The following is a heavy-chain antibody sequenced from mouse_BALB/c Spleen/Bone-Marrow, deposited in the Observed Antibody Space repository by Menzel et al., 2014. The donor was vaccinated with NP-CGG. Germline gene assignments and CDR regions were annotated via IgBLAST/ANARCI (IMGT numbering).Heavy chain of an antibody. CDR3: ARRKQWRAMDY. CDR1: GFDFSSYW. J-gene: IGHJ4*01. V-gene: IGHV4-1*02. CDR2: INPDSNTR. Sequence: EVQGVESGGGLVQPGGSLKLSCAASGFDFSSYWMTWVRQAPGKGLEWIGEINPDSNTRNYTPSLKDKFIISRDNVKNTLYLQMSKVRSEDTALYYCARRKQWRAMDYWGQGTSVTVSS.